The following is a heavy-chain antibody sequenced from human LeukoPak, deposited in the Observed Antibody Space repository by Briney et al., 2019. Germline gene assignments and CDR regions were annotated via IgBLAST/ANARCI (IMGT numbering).Heavy chain of an antibody. J-gene: IGHJ4*02. V-gene: IGHV3-21*01. CDR1: GFSFSTYA. D-gene: IGHD3-10*01. Sequence: GGSLRLSCAASGFSFSTYAMNWVRQAPGKWLEWVSSISSSSSYIYYADSVKGRFTISRDNAKNSLYLQMDSLRAEDTAIYYCAGLWFGDRPPFDYWGQGTLVTVSS. CDR3: AGLWFGDRPPFDY. CDR2: ISSSSSYI.